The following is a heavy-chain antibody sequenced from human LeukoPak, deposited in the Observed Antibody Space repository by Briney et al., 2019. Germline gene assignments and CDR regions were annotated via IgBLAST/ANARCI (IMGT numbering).Heavy chain of an antibody. D-gene: IGHD1-26*01. V-gene: IGHV3-30-3*01. CDR1: GFTFSSYA. Sequence: PGGSLRLSCAASGFTFSSYAMHWVRQAPGKGLEWVAVISYDGSNKYYADSVKGRFTISRDNSKNTLYLQMNSLRAEDTAVYYCARDATSEHYFDYWGQGTLVTVSS. CDR3: ARDATSEHYFDY. J-gene: IGHJ4*02. CDR2: ISYDGSNK.